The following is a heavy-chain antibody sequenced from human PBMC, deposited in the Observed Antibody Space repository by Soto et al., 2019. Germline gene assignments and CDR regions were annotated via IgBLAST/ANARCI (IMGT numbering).Heavy chain of an antibody. CDR2: INAGAGGT. V-gene: IGHV1-3*01. J-gene: IGHJ4*02. CDR3: ARETRSTPNFDS. D-gene: IGHD2-2*01. CDR1: GYTFSRYA. Sequence: ASGKGSCKASGYTFSRYAIHWVRQAPGQSLEWMGWINAGAGGTVYSKKFQGRVTITRDTSASTVHMEVRRLTSEDTAGYYCARETRSTPNFDSRGQGTLVTVSS.